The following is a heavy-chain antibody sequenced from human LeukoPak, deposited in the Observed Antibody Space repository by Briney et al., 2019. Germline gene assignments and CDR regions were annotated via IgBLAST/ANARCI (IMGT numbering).Heavy chain of an antibody. CDR1: GYTFTNYW. CDR2: IYPGDSDS. D-gene: IGHD2-15*01. V-gene: IGHV5-51*01. J-gene: IGHJ4*02. Sequence: GESLKISCKGSGYTFTNYWIGWVRQMPGKGLEFMAIIYPGDSDSRYSPSFQGQVTISVDKSINTAYLQWSSLKASDSAMYYCARRLGGDYWGQGTLVTVSS. CDR3: ARRLGGDY.